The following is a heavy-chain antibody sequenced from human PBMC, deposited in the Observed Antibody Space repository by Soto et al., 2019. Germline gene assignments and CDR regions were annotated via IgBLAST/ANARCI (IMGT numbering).Heavy chain of an antibody. CDR2: IKQDGSEK. V-gene: IGHV3-7*01. D-gene: IGHD3-22*01. J-gene: IGHJ4*02. Sequence: GGSLRLSCAASGFTFSSYWTNWVRQAPGRGLEWVANIKQDGSEKSYVDSVKGRFTVSRDNAKNSLYLQMNSLRAEDTAVYYCARVRGGYYFDYWGQGTLVTVSS. CDR3: ARVRGGYYFDY. CDR1: GFTFSSYW.